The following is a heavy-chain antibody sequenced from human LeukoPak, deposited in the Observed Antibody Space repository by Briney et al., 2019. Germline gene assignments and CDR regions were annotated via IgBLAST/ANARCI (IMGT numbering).Heavy chain of an antibody. CDR3: AIEKGYCSGGSCYSGQH. Sequence: SETLSLTCAVYGGSFSGYYWSWIRQPPGKGLEWIGEINHSGSTNYNPSLKSRVTISVDTSKNQFSLKLSSVTAADTAVYYCAIEKGYCSGGSCYSGQHWGQGTLVTASS. CDR2: INHSGST. CDR1: GGSFSGYY. D-gene: IGHD2-15*01. J-gene: IGHJ1*01. V-gene: IGHV4-34*01.